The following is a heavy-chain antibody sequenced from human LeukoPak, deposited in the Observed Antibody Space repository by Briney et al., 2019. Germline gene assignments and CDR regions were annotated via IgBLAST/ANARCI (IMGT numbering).Heavy chain of an antibody. D-gene: IGHD4-17*01. CDR1: GGTFSSYA. V-gene: IGHV1-69*04. CDR2: IIPILGIA. J-gene: IGHJ6*02. CDR3: ARGQVTTTYYYGMDV. Sequence: SVKVSCKASGGTFSSYAISWVRQAPGQGLEWMGRIIPILGIANYAQKFQGRVTITADKSTSTAYMELSSLRSEDTAVYYCARGQVTTTYYYGMDVWGQGTTVTASS.